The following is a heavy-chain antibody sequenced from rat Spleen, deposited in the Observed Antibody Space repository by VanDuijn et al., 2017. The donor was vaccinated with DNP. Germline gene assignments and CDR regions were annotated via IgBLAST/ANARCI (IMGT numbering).Heavy chain of an antibody. V-gene: IGHV5-22*01. Sequence: EVQLVESGGGLVQPGRSLKLSCVVSGLTFSDYSMAWVRQAPKRGLEWVASIVYDGSGAYYGDSVTGRFTISRDNTKNILYLQMNSLTSEDTATYYCASVYDGYPPYAMDAWGQGTSVTVSS. CDR1: GLTFSDYS. J-gene: IGHJ4*01. CDR2: IVYDGSGA. CDR3: ASVYDGYPPYAMDA. D-gene: IGHD1-12*03.